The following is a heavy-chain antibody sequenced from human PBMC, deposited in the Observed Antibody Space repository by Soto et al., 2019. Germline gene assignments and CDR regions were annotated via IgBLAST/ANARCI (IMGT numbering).Heavy chain of an antibody. J-gene: IGHJ6*02. Sequence: GGSLRLSCAASGFSFSSYVMEWVRLAPGKGLEWVAATTYDGVIKHYVDSVKGRFTISRDNSKNTLYLQMNSLRVEDTATYYCAGALENPYFYYGLNVWGQGPTVTV. CDR1: GFSFSSYV. CDR2: TTYDGVIK. CDR3: AGALENPYFYYGLNV. V-gene: IGHV3-30*03. D-gene: IGHD1-1*01.